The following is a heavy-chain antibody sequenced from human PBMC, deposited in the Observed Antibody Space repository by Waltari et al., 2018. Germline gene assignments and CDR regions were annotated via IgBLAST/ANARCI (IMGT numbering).Heavy chain of an antibody. CDR2: IKQDGSEK. J-gene: IGHJ4*02. CDR1: GFTFSSYC. Sequence: EVQLVESGGGLVQPGGSLSLSCAASGFTFSSYCMSWVRQAPGKGLEWVANIKQDGSEKYYVDSVKGRFTISRDNAKNSLYLQMNSLRAEDTAVYYCARVGDSGSSLVDYWGQGTLVTVSS. D-gene: IGHD1-26*01. CDR3: ARVGDSGSSLVDY. V-gene: IGHV3-7*01.